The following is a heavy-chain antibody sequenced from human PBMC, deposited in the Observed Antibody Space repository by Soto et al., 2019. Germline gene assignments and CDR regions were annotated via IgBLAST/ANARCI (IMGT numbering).Heavy chain of an antibody. V-gene: IGHV3-74*01. CDR3: ARVGQGAWYFDL. J-gene: IGHJ2*01. CDR2: INPDGRGT. CDR1: GFTLSSYW. Sequence: EVQLVESGGGLVQPGGSLTLSCAASGFTLSSYWMHWVRQAPGKGVVWVSRINPDGRGTNYADSVKGRFTISRDNAKNTLYLQMNSLRPEDTAVYYCARVGQGAWYFDLWGRGTLVTVSS. D-gene: IGHD1-26*01.